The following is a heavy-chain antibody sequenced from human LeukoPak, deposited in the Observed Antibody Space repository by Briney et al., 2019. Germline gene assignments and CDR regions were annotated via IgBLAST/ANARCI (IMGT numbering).Heavy chain of an antibody. J-gene: IGHJ6*03. Sequence: PGGSLRLSCAASGFTFSTYPMSWVRQAPGKGLEWVSAISGSGGNTYYADSVKGRFTISRDNSKNTLYLQMNSLRAEDTAVYYCARDPTPPYYYYMDVWGKGTTVTVSS. V-gene: IGHV3-23*01. CDR1: GFTFSTYP. CDR2: ISGSGGNT. CDR3: ARDPTPPYYYYMDV.